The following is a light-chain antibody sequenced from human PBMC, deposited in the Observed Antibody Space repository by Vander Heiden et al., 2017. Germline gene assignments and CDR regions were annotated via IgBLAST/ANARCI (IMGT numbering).Light chain of an antibody. CDR2: KVS. CDR1: SSDIGVYNY. J-gene: IGLJ1*01. CDR3: SSYTNSGTYV. V-gene: IGLV2-14*01. Sequence: QSALTQPASVSGSPGQSLPISCTGTSSDIGVYNYVSWYQQHPGKAPKLMIYKVSNRPSGVSDRFSGSKSGNTASLTISGLQAEDEADYYCSSYTNSGTYVFGTGTKVTVL.